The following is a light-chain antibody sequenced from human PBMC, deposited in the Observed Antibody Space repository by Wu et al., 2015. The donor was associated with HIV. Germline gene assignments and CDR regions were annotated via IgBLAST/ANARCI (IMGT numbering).Light chain of an antibody. CDR3: QQCSDWPLT. Sequence: EIALTQSPDTLSLSPGERATLSCRASQSVSSTYLAWYQQKPGQAPRLVIHDASSRATGIPARFSGSGSGTDFTLSISSLEPEDFAVYYCQQCSDWPLTFGQGTRLEIK. CDR1: QSVSSTY. J-gene: IGKJ5*01. CDR2: DAS. V-gene: IGKV3D-20*02.